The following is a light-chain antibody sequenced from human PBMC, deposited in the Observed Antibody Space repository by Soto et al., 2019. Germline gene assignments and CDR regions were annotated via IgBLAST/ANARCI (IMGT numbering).Light chain of an antibody. CDR3: QQYESYSWT. Sequence: DIQMTQSPSALSASLGDRVTITCRASQSIKTWLAWYQRKPGRAPNLLIYDASSLQSGVPSRFSGSGSGTEFTLTIGSLQPDDSATYYCQQYESYSWTFGQGTKVDI. V-gene: IGKV1-5*01. CDR2: DAS. CDR1: QSIKTW. J-gene: IGKJ1*01.